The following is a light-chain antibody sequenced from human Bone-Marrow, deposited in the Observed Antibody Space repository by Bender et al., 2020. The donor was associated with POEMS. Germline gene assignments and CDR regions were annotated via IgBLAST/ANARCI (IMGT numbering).Light chain of an antibody. V-gene: IGLV3-10*01. CDR3: YATDSTGDELF. CDR2: EDI. Sequence: SYALTQAPSVSVSPGQTARITCSGDALPMKYAYWYQQRSGQAPVLVIYEDIKRPSGIPGRFSASTSGNVATLTISGAQVEDEADYYCYATDSTGDELFFGGGTKLTVL. CDR1: ALPMKY. J-gene: IGLJ2*01.